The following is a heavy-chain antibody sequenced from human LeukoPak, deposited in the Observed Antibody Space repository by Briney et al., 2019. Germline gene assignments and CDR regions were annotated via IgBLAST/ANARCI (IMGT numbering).Heavy chain of an antibody. CDR3: VKSPSDGVDV. CDR1: GFTLSTYP. J-gene: IGHJ6*02. CDR2: IFTNADLT. Sequence: GGSLRLSCSASGFTLSTYPMHWARQAPGKGLEYVSTIFTNADLTSYAASVRGRFSTSRDNSKNTLYLQMSSLRPEDTAVYYCVKSPSDGVDVWGQGATVIVSS. V-gene: IGHV3-64D*09.